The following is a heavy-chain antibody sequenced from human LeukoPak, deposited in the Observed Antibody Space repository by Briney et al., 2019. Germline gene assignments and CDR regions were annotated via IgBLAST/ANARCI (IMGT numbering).Heavy chain of an antibody. CDR2: IYYSGSP. V-gene: IGHV4-59*08. J-gene: IGHJ4*02. D-gene: IGHD5-24*01. CDR3: AKVEMATSLFDY. Sequence: PSETLSLTCTVSGGSISSYYWSWIRQPPGKGLEWIGYIYYSGSPNYNPSLRSRVTISLDTSENQFSLKLSSVTAADTAVYYCAKVEMATSLFDYWGQGTLVTVSS. CDR1: GGSISSYY.